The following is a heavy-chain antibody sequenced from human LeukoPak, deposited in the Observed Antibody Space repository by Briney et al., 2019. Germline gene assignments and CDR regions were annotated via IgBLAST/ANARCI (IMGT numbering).Heavy chain of an antibody. Sequence: ASVKVSCKASGYTFTSYGISWVRQAPGQGLEWMGWISAYNGNTNYAQKLQGRVTMTTDTSTSTAYMELRSLRSDDTAVYYCARNKDIVVVPAAATATTPYDYWGQGTLVTVSS. V-gene: IGHV1-18*01. J-gene: IGHJ4*02. CDR3: ARNKDIVVVPAAATATTPYDY. CDR1: GYTFTSYG. CDR2: ISAYNGNT. D-gene: IGHD2-2*01.